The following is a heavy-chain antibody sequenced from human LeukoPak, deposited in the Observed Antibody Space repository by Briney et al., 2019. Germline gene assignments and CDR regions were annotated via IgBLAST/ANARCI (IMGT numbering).Heavy chain of an antibody. D-gene: IGHD2-2*01. V-gene: IGHV3-23*01. CDR3: ARGPVVPSATYFFDY. J-gene: IGHJ4*02. CDR1: GFTFSTYA. Sequence: PGGSLRLSCAASGFTFSTYAMTWVRQAPGKGLEWFSAISGNGGSTYSADSVKGRFTISRDNSKNTLYLQMNSLTAEDTAVYYCARGPVVPSATYFFDYWGQGTLVVVSS. CDR2: ISGNGGST.